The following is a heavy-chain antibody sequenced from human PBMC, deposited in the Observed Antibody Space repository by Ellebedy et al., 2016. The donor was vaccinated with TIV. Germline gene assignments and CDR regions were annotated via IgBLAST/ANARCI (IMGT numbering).Heavy chain of an antibody. CDR1: GFTFIAYY. D-gene: IGHD3-10*01. CDR3: ARGGRISTVGGVTWFGH. CDR2: MNPASGGT. J-gene: IGHJ5*02. V-gene: IGHV1-2*02. Sequence: ASVKVSXKASGFTFIAYYIHWVRQAPGQGPQWMGWMNPASGGTKYAQKLQGRVAMTRDTSISTAFMELSRLTSDDTAVYFCARGGRISTVGGVTWFGHWGQGSPVTASS.